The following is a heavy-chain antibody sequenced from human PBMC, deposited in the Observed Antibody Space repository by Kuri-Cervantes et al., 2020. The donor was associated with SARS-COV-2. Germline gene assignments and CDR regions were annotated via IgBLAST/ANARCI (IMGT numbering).Heavy chain of an antibody. J-gene: IGHJ6*02. CDR2: ISSSSSYI. CDR1: GFTFSSYS. CDR3: ARDIVVAPAAIHYYYGMDV. Sequence: GGSLRLSCAASGFTFSSYSMNWVRQAPGEGLEWVSSISSSSSYIYYADSVKGRFTISRDNAKNSLYLQMNSLRAEDTAVYYCARDIVVAPAAIHYYYGMDVWGQGTTVTVSS. D-gene: IGHD2-2*02. V-gene: IGHV3-21*01.